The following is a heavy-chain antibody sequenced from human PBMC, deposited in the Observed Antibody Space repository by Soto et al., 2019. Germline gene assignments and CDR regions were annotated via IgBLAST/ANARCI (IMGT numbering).Heavy chain of an antibody. J-gene: IGHJ4*02. CDR1: GGSFTSNNW. CDR3: ASRDPGTSVDY. D-gene: IGHD1-7*01. V-gene: IGHV4-4*02. Sequence: SETLSLTCAVSGGSFTSNNWWTWVRQPPGQGLEWIGEIYRTGSTNYNPSLKSRVTISLDKSENQFSLKVTTLTAADTAVYYCASRDPGTSVDYWGQGTLVTVSS. CDR2: IYRTGST.